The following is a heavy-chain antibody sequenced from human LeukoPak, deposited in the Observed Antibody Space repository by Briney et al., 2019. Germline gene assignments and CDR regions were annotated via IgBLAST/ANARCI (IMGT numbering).Heavy chain of an antibody. D-gene: IGHD3-9*01. CDR2: ISSSGSTI. Sequence: GGSLRLSCAASGFTFSDYYMSWIRQAPGKGLEWVSYISSSGSTIYYADSVKGRFTISRDNAKNSLYLQMNSLRAEDTAVYYCAREVYDILTGYGAYYMDVWGEGTTVTISS. V-gene: IGHV3-11*01. CDR1: GFTFSDYY. J-gene: IGHJ6*03. CDR3: AREVYDILTGYGAYYMDV.